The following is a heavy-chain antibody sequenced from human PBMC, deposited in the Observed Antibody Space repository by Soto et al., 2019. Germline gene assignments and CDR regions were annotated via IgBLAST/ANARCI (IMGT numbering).Heavy chain of an antibody. CDR1: GGSFSGYY. CDR3: ARLVVVPAAIRYYYYYGMDV. D-gene: IGHD2-2*02. V-gene: IGHV4-34*01. J-gene: IGHJ6*02. CDR2: INHSGST. Sequence: QVQLQQWGAGLLKPSETLSLTCAVYGGSFSGYYWSWIRQPPGKGLEWIGEINHSGSTNYHPSLTSRVTISVDTSKNPFSLKLSSVTAADTAVYYCARLVVVPAAIRYYYYYGMDVWGQGTTVTVSS.